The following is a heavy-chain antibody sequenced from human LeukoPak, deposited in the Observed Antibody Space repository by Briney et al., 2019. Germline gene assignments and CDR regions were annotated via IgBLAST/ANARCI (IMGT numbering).Heavy chain of an antibody. Sequence: GSLTLSCAASGFTFSRYAMSWVRQAPGKGLEWVSAISGSGGSTYYADSVKGRFTISRDDSKNTLYLQMNSLRAEDTAVYYCAKWTTGYFDYWGQGTLAAVSS. CDR3: AKWTTGYFDY. J-gene: IGHJ4*02. V-gene: IGHV3-23*01. CDR1: GFTFSRYA. D-gene: IGHD4-17*01. CDR2: ISGSGGST.